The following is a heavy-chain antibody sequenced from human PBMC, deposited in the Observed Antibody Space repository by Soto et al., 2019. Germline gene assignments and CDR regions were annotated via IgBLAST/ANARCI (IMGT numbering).Heavy chain of an antibody. V-gene: IGHV3-33*01. CDR2: IWYDGSNK. Sequence: GGSLRLSCAASGFTFSSYGMHWVRQAPGKGLEWVAVIWYDGSNKYYADSVKGRFTISRDNSKNTLYLQMNSLRAEDTAVYYCARDPKSSGWYLYGMDVWGQGTTVTVSS. CDR1: GFTFSSYG. J-gene: IGHJ6*02. D-gene: IGHD6-19*01. CDR3: ARDPKSSGWYLYGMDV.